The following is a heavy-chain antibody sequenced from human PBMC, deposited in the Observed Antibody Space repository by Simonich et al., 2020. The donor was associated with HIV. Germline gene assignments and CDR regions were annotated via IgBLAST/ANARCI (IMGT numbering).Heavy chain of an antibody. V-gene: IGHV3-30*07. J-gene: IGHJ2*01. Sequence: QVQLVESGGGVVQPGRSLRLSCAASGFTFSSYAMHWVRQAPGKGLEWVAVISNDGKNKYYADAVKGRFTISRDNSKNTLYLQMNSLRAEDTAVYYCAREITSIAARHWYFDLWGRGTLVTVSS. D-gene: IGHD6-6*01. CDR3: AREITSIAARHWYFDL. CDR1: GFTFSSYA. CDR2: ISNDGKNK.